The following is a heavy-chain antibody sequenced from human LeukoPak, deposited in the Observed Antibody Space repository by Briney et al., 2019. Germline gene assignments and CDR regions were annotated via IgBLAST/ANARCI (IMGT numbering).Heavy chain of an antibody. Sequence: PGGSLRLSCAASGFTFSSYAMHWVRQAPGKGLEWVAVISYDGSNKYYADSVKGRFTISRDNSKNTLYLQMNSLRAEDTAVYYCARISVVVPAAIGVDFDYWGQGTLVTVSS. CDR2: ISYDGSNK. CDR3: ARISVVVPAAIGVDFDY. V-gene: IGHV3-30-3*01. J-gene: IGHJ4*02. D-gene: IGHD2-2*02. CDR1: GFTFSSYA.